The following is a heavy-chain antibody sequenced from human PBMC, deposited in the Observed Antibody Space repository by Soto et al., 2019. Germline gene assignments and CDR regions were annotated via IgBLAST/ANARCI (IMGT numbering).Heavy chain of an antibody. V-gene: IGHV4-39*01. D-gene: IGHD3-22*01. CDR2: IYYSGST. CDR3: ARLSYDSSGYYYVGGFAFDI. CDR1: GGSISSSSYY. J-gene: IGHJ3*02. Sequence: SETLSLTCTVSGGSISSSSYYWGWIRQPPGKGLEGIGSIYYSGSTYYNPSLKSRVTISVDTSKNQFSLKLSSVTAADTAVYYCARLSYDSSGYYYVGGFAFDIWGQGTMVTVSS.